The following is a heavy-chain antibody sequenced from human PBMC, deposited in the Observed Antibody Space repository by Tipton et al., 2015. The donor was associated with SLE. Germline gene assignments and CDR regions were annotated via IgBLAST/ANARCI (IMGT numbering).Heavy chain of an antibody. CDR2: INHCGST. CDR1: GGSFSRYY. D-gene: IGHD6-13*01. J-gene: IGHJ6*03. V-gene: IGHV4-34*01. Sequence: TLSLTCAVYGGSFSRYYWSWICQPPVKGLEWIGEINHCGSTNYNPSLKSRVTISVDTSKNQFSLKLSSVTAADTAVYYCARGGSSWSGYYYYYMDIRGKGTTVTVSS. CDR3: ARGGSSWSGYYYYYMDI.